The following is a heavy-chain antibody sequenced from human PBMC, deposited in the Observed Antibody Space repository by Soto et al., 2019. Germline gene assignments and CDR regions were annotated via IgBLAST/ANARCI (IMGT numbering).Heavy chain of an antibody. J-gene: IGHJ3*02. CDR3: AREYYDAFDI. CDR2: ISGSGTNT. V-gene: IGHV3-23*01. CDR1: GFTFSNYA. D-gene: IGHD1-26*01. Sequence: GGSLRLSCAASGFTFSNYAMIWVRQAPGKGPEWVSGISGSGTNTYYADSVEGRFTISRDNSNNALYLQMNILRAEDTAVYYCAREYYDAFDIWGQGTMVTVSS.